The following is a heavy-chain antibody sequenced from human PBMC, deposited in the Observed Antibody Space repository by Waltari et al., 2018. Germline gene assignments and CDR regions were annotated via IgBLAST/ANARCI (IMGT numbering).Heavy chain of an antibody. CDR3: ARVSGFCSGGSCYSDY. Sequence: QVQLVQSGAEVKTPGASVKVSCKASGYTFTDSYMHWVRQAPGQGLEWMGWINPDSGVTDYVQKFQGRVTMTSDTSINTAYMELRSLRSDDTAFYYCARVSGFCSGGSCYSDYWGQGTLVTVSS. D-gene: IGHD2-15*01. V-gene: IGHV1-2*02. J-gene: IGHJ4*02. CDR1: GYTFTDSY. CDR2: INPDSGVT.